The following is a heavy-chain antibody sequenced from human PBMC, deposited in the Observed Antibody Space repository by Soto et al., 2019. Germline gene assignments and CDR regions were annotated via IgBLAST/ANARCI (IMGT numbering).Heavy chain of an antibody. CDR3: ARDRITIFGVVMAPDGMDV. CDR1: GFTFRNYG. V-gene: IGHV3-33*08. J-gene: IGHJ6*02. Sequence: GGSLRLSCAASGFTFRNYGMQWVRQVPGKGLEWVAVIWYDGSNKYYADSVQGRFTISRDNAKNTLYLQMNSLTAEDTAVSYCARDRITIFGVVMAPDGMDVWGQGTTVTVSS. D-gene: IGHD3-3*01. CDR2: IWYDGSNK.